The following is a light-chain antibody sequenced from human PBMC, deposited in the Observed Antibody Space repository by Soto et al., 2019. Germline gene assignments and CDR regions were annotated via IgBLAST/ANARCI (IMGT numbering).Light chain of an antibody. CDR2: DVS. V-gene: IGLV2-14*01. CDR3: SSYTISSPHVV. CDR1: SSDVGGYNY. J-gene: IGLJ2*01. Sequence: QSALTQPASVYGSPGQSITISCTGTSSDVGGYNYVSWYQRHPGKAPKLMIYDVSNRPSGVSNRFSGSKSGNTASLTISGLQAEDEADYYCSSYTISSPHVVFGGGTKLTVL.